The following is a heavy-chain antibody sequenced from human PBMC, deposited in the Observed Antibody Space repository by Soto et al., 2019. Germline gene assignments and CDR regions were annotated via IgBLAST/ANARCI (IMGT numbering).Heavy chain of an antibody. CDR2: LYYSGST. V-gene: IGHV4-31*01. CDR3: ARGVYGENWFDP. Sequence: QVQLQESGPGLVKPSQTLSLTCTVSGGSISSGGYYWSWIRQHPGKGLEWIGYLYYSGSTYYNPCLKSQVTISEHTSKNQFSLKQSSVTAADTAMYYSARGVYGENWFDPRGQGTLVTVS. D-gene: IGHD3-10*01. CDR1: GGSISSGGYY. J-gene: IGHJ5*02.